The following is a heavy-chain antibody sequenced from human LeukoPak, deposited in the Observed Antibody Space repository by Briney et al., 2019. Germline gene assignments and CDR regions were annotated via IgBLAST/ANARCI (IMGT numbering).Heavy chain of an antibody. CDR3: AKSRARIAVAGTVYFQH. Sequence: PGGSLRLSCAASGFTFSSYAMSWVRQAPGKWLEWVSAISGSGGSTYYADSVKGRFTISRDNSKNTLYLQMNSLRAEDTAVYYCAKSRARIAVAGTVYFQHWGQGTLVTVSS. D-gene: IGHD6-19*01. J-gene: IGHJ1*01. CDR2: ISGSGGST. CDR1: GFTFSSYA. V-gene: IGHV3-23*01.